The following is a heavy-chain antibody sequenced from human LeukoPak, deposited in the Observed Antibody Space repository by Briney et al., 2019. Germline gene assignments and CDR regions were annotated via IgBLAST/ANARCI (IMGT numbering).Heavy chain of an antibody. Sequence: SGGSLRLSCAASGFTFSSYAMHWVRQAPGKGLEYVSAISSNGGSTYYANSVKGRFSISRDNSKNTLYLQMGSLRAEDMAVYYCARNGAPGDYYYMDVWGKGTTVTISS. CDR1: GFTFSSYA. J-gene: IGHJ6*03. CDR2: ISSNGGST. CDR3: ARNGAPGDYYYMDV. D-gene: IGHD4-17*01. V-gene: IGHV3-64*01.